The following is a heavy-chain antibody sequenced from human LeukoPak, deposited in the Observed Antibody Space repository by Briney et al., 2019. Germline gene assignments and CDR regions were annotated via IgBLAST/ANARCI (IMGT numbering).Heavy chain of an antibody. D-gene: IGHD3-3*01. CDR2: IKQDGSEK. CDR1: GFTFSSYW. V-gene: IGHV3-7*01. CDR3: YYDFWSGPGSDAFDI. Sequence: PGGSLRLSCAASGFTFSSYWMSWVRQAPGKGLEWVANIKQDGSEKYYVDSVKGRFTISRDNAKNSLYLQMNSLRAEDTAVYYCYYDFWSGPGSDAFDIWGQGTMVTVSS. J-gene: IGHJ3*02.